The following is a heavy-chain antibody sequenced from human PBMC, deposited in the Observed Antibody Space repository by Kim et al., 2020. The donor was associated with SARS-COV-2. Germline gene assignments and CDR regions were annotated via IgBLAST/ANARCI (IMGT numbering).Heavy chain of an antibody. Sequence: ASVKVSCKVSGYTLTELSMHWVRQAPGKGLEWMGGFDPEDGETIYAQKFHGRVTMTEDTSTDTAYMELSSLRSEDTAVYYCATGTPIAAAGNRPNWFDPWGQGTLVTVSS. CDR3: ATGTPIAAAGNRPNWFDP. D-gene: IGHD6-13*01. V-gene: IGHV1-24*01. CDR2: FDPEDGET. CDR1: GYTLTELS. J-gene: IGHJ5*02.